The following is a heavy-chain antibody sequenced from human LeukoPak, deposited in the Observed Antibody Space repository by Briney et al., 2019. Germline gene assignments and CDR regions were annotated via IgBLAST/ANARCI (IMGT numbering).Heavy chain of an antibody. CDR3: AKDIGSSGYYYSPLDY. CDR2: IKKDGNNK. J-gene: IGHJ4*02. Sequence: GGSLRLSCEASGFTFSENWMTWVRQAPGKGLEWVASIKKDGNNKYYLDSVKGRFTVSRDNAKNSLYLQMNSLRAEDTAVYYCAKDIGSSGYYYSPLDYWGQGTLVTVSS. V-gene: IGHV3-7*01. CDR1: GFTFSENW. D-gene: IGHD3-22*01.